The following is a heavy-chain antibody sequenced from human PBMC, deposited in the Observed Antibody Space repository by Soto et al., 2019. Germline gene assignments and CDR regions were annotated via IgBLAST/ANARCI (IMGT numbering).Heavy chain of an antibody. D-gene: IGHD5-18*01. Sequence: SVKVSCKASGGTFSSYAISWVRQAPGQGLEWMGGIIPIFGTANYAQKFQGRVTITADESTSTAYMELSSLRSEDTAVYYCARLRGYSYGFNWFDPWGQGTLVTVSS. V-gene: IGHV1-69*13. CDR3: ARLRGYSYGFNWFDP. CDR1: GGTFSSYA. CDR2: IIPIFGTA. J-gene: IGHJ5*02.